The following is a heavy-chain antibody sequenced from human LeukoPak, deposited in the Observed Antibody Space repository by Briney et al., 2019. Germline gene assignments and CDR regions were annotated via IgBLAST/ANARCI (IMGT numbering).Heavy chain of an antibody. Sequence: SSETLSLTCTVSGGSISSSSYYWGWIRQPPGKGLEWIGSIYYSGSTYYNPPLKSRVTISVDTSKNQFSLKLSSVTAADTAVYYCARRSLEWLFNNWFDPWGQGTLVTVSS. CDR1: GGSISSSSYY. CDR2: IYYSGST. J-gene: IGHJ5*02. CDR3: ARRSLEWLFNNWFDP. D-gene: IGHD3-3*01. V-gene: IGHV4-39*01.